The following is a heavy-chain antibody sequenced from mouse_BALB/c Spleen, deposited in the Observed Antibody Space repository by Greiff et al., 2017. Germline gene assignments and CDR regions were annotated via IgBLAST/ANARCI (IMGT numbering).Heavy chain of an antibody. D-gene: IGHD2-4*01. CDR2: ISSGGGST. V-gene: IGHV5-12-1*01. CDR1: GFAFSSYD. CDR3: ARNMISTWFAY. J-gene: IGHJ3*01. Sequence: EVQVVESGGGLVKPGGSLKLSCAASGFAFSSYDMSWVRQTPEKRLEWVAYISSGGGSTYYPDTVRGRFTISRDNAKNTQYLQMSSLKSEDTAMYYCARNMISTWFAYWGQGTLVTVSA.